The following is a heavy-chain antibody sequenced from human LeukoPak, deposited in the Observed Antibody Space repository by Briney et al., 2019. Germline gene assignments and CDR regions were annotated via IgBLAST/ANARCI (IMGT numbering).Heavy chain of an antibody. D-gene: IGHD4-17*01. CDR2: IYYSGST. CDR3: ARATTVSMDV. CDR1: GGSISSYY. Sequence: PSETLSLTCTVSGGSISSYYWSWIRQPPGKGLEWIGYIYYSGSTNYNPSLKSRVTISVDTSKNQFSLKPSSVTAADTAVYYCARATTVSMDVWGQGTTVTVSS. V-gene: IGHV4-59*01. J-gene: IGHJ6*02.